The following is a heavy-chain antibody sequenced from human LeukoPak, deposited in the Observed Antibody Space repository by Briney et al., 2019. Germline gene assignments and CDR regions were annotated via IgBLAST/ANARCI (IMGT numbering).Heavy chain of an antibody. Sequence: PGGSLRLSCAASGFTFSSYAMSWVRQAPGKGLEWVSAISGSGGSTYYADSVKGRFTISRDNAKNSLYLQMNSLRDEDTAVYYCARDGIDSSGYYFDYWGQGTLVTVSS. V-gene: IGHV3-23*01. D-gene: IGHD3-22*01. CDR2: ISGSGGST. CDR1: GFTFSSYA. J-gene: IGHJ4*02. CDR3: ARDGIDSSGYYFDY.